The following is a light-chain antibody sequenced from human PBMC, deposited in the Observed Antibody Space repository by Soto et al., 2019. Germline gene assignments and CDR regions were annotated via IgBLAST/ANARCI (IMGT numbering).Light chain of an antibody. CDR3: SSYTSSSPYV. V-gene: IGLV2-14*01. CDR1: SSDVGGYNY. Sequence: QSVLTQPASVSGSRGQSITISCTGTSSDVGGYNYVSWYQQHPGKAPKLMIYEVSNRPSGVSNRFSGSKSGNTASLTISGLQAEDEADYYCSSYTSSSPYVFGTGTKLTVL. J-gene: IGLJ1*01. CDR2: EVS.